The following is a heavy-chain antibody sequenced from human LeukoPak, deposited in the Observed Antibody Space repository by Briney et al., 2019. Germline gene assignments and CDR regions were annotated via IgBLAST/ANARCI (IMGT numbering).Heavy chain of an antibody. CDR1: GGTFSSYA. CDR3: ARDYGYSLLFY. Sequence: ASVKVSCKASGGTFSSYAISWVRQDPGQRLEWMGWISAGSGNTKYSQKLQGRVTITRDTSASTAYMELYSLRSEDTAVYYCARDYGYSLLFYWGQGTLVTVSS. J-gene: IGHJ4*02. CDR2: ISAGSGNT. D-gene: IGHD5-18*01. V-gene: IGHV1-3*01.